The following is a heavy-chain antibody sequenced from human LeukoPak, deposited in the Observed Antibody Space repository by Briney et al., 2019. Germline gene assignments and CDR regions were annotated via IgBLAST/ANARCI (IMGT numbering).Heavy chain of an antibody. CDR3: AARSSSTWYAFDI. V-gene: IGHV1-58*01. Sequence: GTSVKGSCKASGFTFTSSAVQWVRQARGQRLEWIGWIVVGSGNTNYAQKFQERVTITRDMSTSTAYMELSSLRSEDTAVYYCAARSSSTWYAFDIWGQGTMVTVSS. J-gene: IGHJ3*02. D-gene: IGHD6-13*01. CDR2: IVVGSGNT. CDR1: GFTFTSSA.